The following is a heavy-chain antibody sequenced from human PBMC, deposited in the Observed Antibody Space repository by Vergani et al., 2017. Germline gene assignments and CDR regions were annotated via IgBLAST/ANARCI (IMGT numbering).Heavy chain of an antibody. CDR3: ARSGGWLHLPPYYFDY. CDR1: GYTFTSYA. D-gene: IGHD5-24*01. CDR2: INAGNGNT. Sequence: QVQLVQSGAEVKKPGASVKVSCKASGYTFTSYAMHWVRQAPGQRLEWMGWINAGNGNTNYAQKLQGRVTMTTDTSTSTAYMELRSLRSDDTAVYYCARSGGWLHLPPYYFDYWGQGTLVTVSS. V-gene: IGHV1-3*01. J-gene: IGHJ4*02.